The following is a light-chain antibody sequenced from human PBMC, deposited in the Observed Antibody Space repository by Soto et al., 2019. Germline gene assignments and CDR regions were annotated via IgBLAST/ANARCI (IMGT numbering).Light chain of an antibody. V-gene: IGLV2-14*01. CDR2: EVS. Sequence: QSVLTQPASVSGSPGQSITISCTGTSSDVGGYNYVSWYQQHPGKAPKVMIYEVSNRPSGVSNRFSGSKSGNSASLTISGLQAEDEADYYCSSYTTNSTVVFGTGTKVTVL. CDR3: SSYTTNSTVV. J-gene: IGLJ1*01. CDR1: SSDVGGYNY.